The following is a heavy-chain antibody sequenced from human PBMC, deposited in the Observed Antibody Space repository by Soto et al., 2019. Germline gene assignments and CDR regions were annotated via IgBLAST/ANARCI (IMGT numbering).Heavy chain of an antibody. CDR2: IWYDGSNK. CDR3: ATTSSSMSSMGRDFAY. CDR1: GFTFSSYG. D-gene: IGHD2-2*01. V-gene: IGHV3-33*01. J-gene: IGHJ4*02. Sequence: GGSLRLSCAASGFTFSSYGMHWVRQAPGKGLEWVAVIWYDGSNKYYADSVKGRFTISRDNSKNTLYLQMNSLRAEDTAVYYCATTSSSMSSMGRDFAYWGQRTLVTVSS.